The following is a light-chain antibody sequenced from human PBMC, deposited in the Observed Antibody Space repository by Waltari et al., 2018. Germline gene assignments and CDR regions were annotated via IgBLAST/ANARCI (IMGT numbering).Light chain of an antibody. J-gene: IGKJ1*01. CDR3: QKYGTLPAT. CDR1: QSISKY. Sequence: EIMLTQSPGTLSLSPGEKANLSCRASQSISKYLAWYQQKPGQAPTLLIFDASSRATGIPDRFSGSGSGTDFSLTISRLEPEDVAVYYCQKYGTLPATFGQGTKVEIK. CDR2: DAS. V-gene: IGKV3-20*01.